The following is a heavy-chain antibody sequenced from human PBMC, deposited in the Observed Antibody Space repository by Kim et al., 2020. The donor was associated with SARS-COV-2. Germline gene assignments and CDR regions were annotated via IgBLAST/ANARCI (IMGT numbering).Heavy chain of an antibody. J-gene: IGHJ6*02. D-gene: IGHD3-10*01. CDR3: AKDLPMVRGSYYYGMDV. V-gene: IGHV3-30*02. Sequence: VKGRFTISRDNSKNTLYLQMNSLRAEDTAVYYCAKDLPMVRGSYYYGMDVWGQGTTVTVSS.